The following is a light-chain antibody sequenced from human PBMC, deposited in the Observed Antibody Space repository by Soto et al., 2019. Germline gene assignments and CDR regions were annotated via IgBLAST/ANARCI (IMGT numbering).Light chain of an antibody. CDR3: QQNYRATPWT. Sequence: DIQMTQSPSSLSASVGDRVTITCRASQSITTYLNWYRQKPGKAPKLLIYAASSLQSGVPSRFSGSGSETEFTLNISSLQPDDFATYYCQQNYRATPWTFGQGTKVEVK. J-gene: IGKJ1*01. CDR1: QSITTY. V-gene: IGKV1-39*01. CDR2: AAS.